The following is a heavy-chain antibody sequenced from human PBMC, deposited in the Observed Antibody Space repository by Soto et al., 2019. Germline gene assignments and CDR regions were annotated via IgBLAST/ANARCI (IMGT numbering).Heavy chain of an antibody. CDR3: ATSSIAVAGPFDY. Sequence: GESLKISCKCSGYSFTSYWIGLVRQMPGKGLEWMGIIYPGDSDTRYSPSFQGQVTISADKSISTAYLQWSSLKASDTAMYYCATSSIAVAGPFDYWGQGTLVTVSS. CDR1: GYSFTSYW. CDR2: IYPGDSDT. D-gene: IGHD6-19*01. J-gene: IGHJ4*02. V-gene: IGHV5-51*01.